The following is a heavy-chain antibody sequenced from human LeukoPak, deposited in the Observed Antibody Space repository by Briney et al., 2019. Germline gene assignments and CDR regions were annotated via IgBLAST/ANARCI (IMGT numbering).Heavy chain of an antibody. Sequence: KPSETLSLTCTVSGGSISSYYWSWIRQPPGKGLEWIGYIYYSGSTNYNPSLKSRVTISVDTSKNQFSLKLSSVTAADTAVYYCARYRSGSYDYWGQGTLVTVSS. CDR1: GGSISSYY. CDR2: IYYSGST. CDR3: ARYRSGSYDY. J-gene: IGHJ4*02. V-gene: IGHV4-59*08. D-gene: IGHD1-26*01.